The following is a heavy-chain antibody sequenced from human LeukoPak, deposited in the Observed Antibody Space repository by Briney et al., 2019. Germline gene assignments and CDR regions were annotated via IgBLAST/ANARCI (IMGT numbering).Heavy chain of an antibody. CDR3: ARAEGSGSSFDY. J-gene: IGHJ4*02. CDR2: ISSSSTHI. D-gene: IGHD3-10*01. Sequence: GGSLRLSCAASGFPFRSYSMNWVRQAPGKGLEWVSSISSSSTHIYYADSVKGRFTISRDNAKNSLYLQMNSLRVEDTAVYYCARAEGSGSSFDYWSQGTLVTVSS. V-gene: IGHV3-21*01. CDR1: GFPFRSYS.